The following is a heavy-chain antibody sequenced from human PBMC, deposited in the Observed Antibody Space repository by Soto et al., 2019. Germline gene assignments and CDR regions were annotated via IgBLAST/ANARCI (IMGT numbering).Heavy chain of an antibody. CDR3: ARDRYYDTSGHYSGVGGFDY. CDR1: GFTFSSYG. J-gene: IGHJ4*02. V-gene: IGHV3-33*01. CDR2: IWYDGSNK. Sequence: SLRLSCAASGFTFSSYGMHWVRQAPGKGLEWVTFIWYDGSNKYYADSVKGRFTISRDKSKNTLYLQMNNLRAEDTAVYYCARDRYYDTSGHYSGVGGFDYWGQGTLVTVSS. D-gene: IGHD3-22*01.